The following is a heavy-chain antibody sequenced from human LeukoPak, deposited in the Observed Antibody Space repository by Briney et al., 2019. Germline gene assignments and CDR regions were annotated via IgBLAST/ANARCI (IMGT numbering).Heavy chain of an antibody. Sequence: GGSLRLSCAVSGFTLDDYGMSWVRQAPGKGLEWVANIKQDGSEKYYVDSVKGRFTISRDNAKNSLYLQMNSLRAEDTALYYCARLRYNDFWSGHWKYYYYMDVWGKGTTVTVSS. D-gene: IGHD3-3*01. J-gene: IGHJ6*03. CDR3: ARLRYNDFWSGHWKYYYYMDV. V-gene: IGHV3-7*01. CDR2: IKQDGSEK. CDR1: GFTLDDYG.